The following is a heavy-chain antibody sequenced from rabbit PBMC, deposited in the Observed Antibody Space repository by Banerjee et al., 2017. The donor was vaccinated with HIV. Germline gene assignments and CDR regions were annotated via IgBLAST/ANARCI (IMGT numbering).Heavy chain of an antibody. CDR1: GFSFSNSGY. D-gene: IGHD2-1*01. J-gene: IGHJ4*01. V-gene: IGHV1S40*01. CDR3: ARGSATMTMVIVGFYLSL. CDR2: IEADGSGFT. Sequence: QSLEESGGDLVKPGASLTLTCTASGFSFSNSGYMCWVRQAPGKGLEWIACIEADGSGFTYFATWAKGRFTCSKTSSTTVTLQMTRLTAADTATYFCARGSATMTMVIVGFYLSLWGQGTLVTVS.